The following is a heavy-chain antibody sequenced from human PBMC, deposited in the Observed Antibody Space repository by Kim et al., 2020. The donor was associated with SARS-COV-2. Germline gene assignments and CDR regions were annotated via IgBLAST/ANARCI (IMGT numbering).Heavy chain of an antibody. V-gene: IGHV3-30*02. D-gene: IGHD3-22*01. J-gene: IGHJ4*02. Sequence: KGRFTISRANSKSTLYLQMNSLSAENTAVYYCAKDGGGTYYYDSSGPFDYWGQGTLVTVSS. CDR3: AKDGGGTYYYDSSGPFDY.